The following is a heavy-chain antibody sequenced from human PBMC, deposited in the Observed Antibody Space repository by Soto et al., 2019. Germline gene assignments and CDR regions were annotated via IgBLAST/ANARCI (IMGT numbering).Heavy chain of an antibody. Sequence: ETLSLTCAVYGGSFSGYYWSWIRQPPGKGLEWIGEINHSGSTNYNPSLKSRVTISVDTSKNQFSLKLSSVTAADTAVYYCARSVRSSSWYLSPYAFPAPRYFDYWGQGTLVTVSS. J-gene: IGHJ4*02. V-gene: IGHV4-34*01. CDR1: GGSFSGYY. D-gene: IGHD6-13*01. CDR2: INHSGST. CDR3: ARSVRSSSWYLSPYAFPAPRYFDY.